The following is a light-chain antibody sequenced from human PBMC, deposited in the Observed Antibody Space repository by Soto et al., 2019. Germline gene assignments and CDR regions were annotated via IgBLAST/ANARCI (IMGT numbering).Light chain of an antibody. CDR2: DVS. CDR3: SSYTSSSTRV. CDR1: SSDVGGYNY. J-gene: IGLJ2*01. V-gene: IGLV2-14*01. Sequence: QSALTQPASVSGSPGQSITISCTGTSSDVGGYNYVSWYQQHPGKAPKLMIYDVSNRPSEVSNRCSGSKSGNTASLTISGLQAEDEADYYCSSYTSSSTRVFGGGTQLTVL.